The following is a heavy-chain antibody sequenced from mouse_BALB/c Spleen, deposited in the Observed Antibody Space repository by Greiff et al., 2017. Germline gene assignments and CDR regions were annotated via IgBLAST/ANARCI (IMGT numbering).Heavy chain of an antibody. D-gene: IGHD1-1*01. CDR2: ISSGSSTI. J-gene: IGHJ2*01. V-gene: IGHV5-17*02. CDR3: ARKTTDY. CDR1: GFTFSSFG. Sequence: EVKVVESGGGLVQPGGSRKLSCAASGFTFSSFGMHWVRQAPEKGLEWVAYISSGSSTIYYADTVKGRFTISRDNPKNTLFLQMTSLRSEDTAMYYCARKTTDYWGQGTTLTVSS.